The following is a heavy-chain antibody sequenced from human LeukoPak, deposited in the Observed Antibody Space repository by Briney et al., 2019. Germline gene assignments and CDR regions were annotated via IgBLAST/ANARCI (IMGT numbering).Heavy chain of an antibody. Sequence: SETLSLTCTVSGGSISSGGFYWTWIRQHPGKGLEWIGYVYHTGSTIYTPSLKSRLTMSVDTSKNQFSLKLSSVTAVDTAVYYCVKGTPFDYWGQGILVTVPS. CDR1: GGSISSGGFY. CDR3: VKGTPFDY. J-gene: IGHJ4*02. V-gene: IGHV4-31*03. CDR2: VYHTGST.